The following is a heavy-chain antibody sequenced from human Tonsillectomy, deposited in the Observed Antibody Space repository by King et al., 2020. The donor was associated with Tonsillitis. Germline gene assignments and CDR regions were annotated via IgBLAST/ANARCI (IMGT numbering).Heavy chain of an antibody. J-gene: IGHJ3*02. Sequence: VQLVESGGDLVQPGGSLRLSCVASGFTFSSYWMEWVRQAPGKGLVWVSRINSDGSSATYADSVKGRFTISRDNAKNTLYLQMNSLRAEDTAVFYCARGRFVFEIWAKGTMVTVLS. D-gene: IGHD3-3*01. CDR2: INSDGSSA. CDR3: ARGRFVFEI. CDR1: GFTFSSYW. V-gene: IGHV3-74*01.